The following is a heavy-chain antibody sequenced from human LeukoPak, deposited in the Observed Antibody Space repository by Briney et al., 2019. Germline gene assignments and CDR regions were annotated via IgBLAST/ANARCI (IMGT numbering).Heavy chain of an antibody. CDR1: GFSVSSNY. V-gene: IGHV3-64*01. CDR3: ARVGDQDAFDI. D-gene: IGHD2-21*01. J-gene: IGHJ3*02. CDR2: ISRHGGNT. Sequence: GGSLRLSCAASGFSVSSNYMSWVRQAPGKGLEYVSAISRHGGNTYYANFVKGRFTISRDNSKNTLYLQMGSLRAEDMAVYYCARVGDQDAFDIWGQGTMVTVSS.